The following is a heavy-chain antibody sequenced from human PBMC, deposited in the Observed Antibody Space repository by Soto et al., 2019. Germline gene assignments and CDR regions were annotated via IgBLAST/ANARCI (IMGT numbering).Heavy chain of an antibody. CDR1: GFTFSIYA. CDR3: VLRGTATVAFDI. CDR2: ISHDGNNR. D-gene: IGHD1-7*01. Sequence: QVQVVESGGGVVQPGRSLRLSCAASGFTFSIYAMHWVRQAPGKGLEWLASISHDGNNRYYADSVRGRFTISRDNSRNPKYLQMDSLRRDDAAVCSSVLRGTATVAFDIWGQGIMVTVSS. V-gene: IGHV3-30-3*01. J-gene: IGHJ3*02.